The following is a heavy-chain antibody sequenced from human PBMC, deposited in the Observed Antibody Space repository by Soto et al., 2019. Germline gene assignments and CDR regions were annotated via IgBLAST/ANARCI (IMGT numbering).Heavy chain of an antibody. CDR1: GGSISSGTFY. CDR2: IYYTGST. Sequence: PSETLSLTCTVSGGSISSGTFYWSWFRQHPGKGLEWIGYIYYTGSTYYNPSLKSRLTISVDTSKNQFSLTLSSVTAADTAVYYCARVGRVSNGGYLDYWGQGTLVTVSS. CDR3: ARVGRVSNGGYLDY. D-gene: IGHD3-22*01. V-gene: IGHV4-31*03. J-gene: IGHJ4*02.